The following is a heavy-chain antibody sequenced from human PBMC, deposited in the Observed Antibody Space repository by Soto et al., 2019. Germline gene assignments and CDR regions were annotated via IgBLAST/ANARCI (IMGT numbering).Heavy chain of an antibody. CDR3: ARDRITMVRGAYYYYGMDV. CDR1: GYTFTSYD. V-gene: IGHV1-8*01. CDR2: MNPNSGNT. J-gene: IGHJ6*02. D-gene: IGHD3-10*01. Sequence: QVQLVQSGAEVKKPGASVKVSCKASGYTFTSYDINWVRQATGQGLEWMGWMNPNSGNTGYAQKFQGRVTMTRNTSIRTAYMELSSLRSEDTAVYYCARDRITMVRGAYYYYGMDVWGQGTTVTVSS.